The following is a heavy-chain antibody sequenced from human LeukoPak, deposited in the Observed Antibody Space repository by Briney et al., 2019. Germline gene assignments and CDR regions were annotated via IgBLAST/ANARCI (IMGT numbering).Heavy chain of an antibody. Sequence: GASVKVSCKASGYTFTSYDINWVRQATGQGLEWMGWMNPNSGNTGYAQKFQGRVTITRNTSISTAYMELSSLRSEDTAVYYCARWRGEYCSSTSCSDSDAFDIWGQGTMVTVSS. J-gene: IGHJ3*02. V-gene: IGHV1-8*03. D-gene: IGHD2-2*01. CDR3: ARWRGEYCSSTSCSDSDAFDI. CDR1: GYTFTSYD. CDR2: MNPNSGNT.